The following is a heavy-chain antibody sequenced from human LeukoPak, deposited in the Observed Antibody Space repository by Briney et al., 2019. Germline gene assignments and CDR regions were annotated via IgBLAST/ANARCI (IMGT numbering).Heavy chain of an antibody. V-gene: IGHV4-4*09. CDR2: IYTSGST. CDR1: GGSISSYY. CDR3: ARGIAAAGTGP. J-gene: IGHJ5*02. Sequence: SETLSLICTVSGGSISSYYWSWIRQPPGKGLEWIGYIYTSGSTNYNPSLKSRVTISVDTSKNQFSLKLSSVTAADTAVYYCARGIAAAGTGPWGQGTLVTVSS. D-gene: IGHD6-13*01.